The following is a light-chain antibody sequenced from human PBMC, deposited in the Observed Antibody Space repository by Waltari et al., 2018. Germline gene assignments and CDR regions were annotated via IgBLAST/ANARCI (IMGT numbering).Light chain of an antibody. V-gene: IGLV2-14*03. CDR1: KNDIGPLIF. CDR2: AVT. CDR3: SSYTVSNTFI. Sequence: AALPHPPPFSGSPDHPSPIPCPGPKNDIGPLIFFSWYQQHPGKAPKLMIYAVTKRPSGVSGRFSGSKSGNTASLTISGLQSEDEADYYCSSYTVSNTFIFGSVTRLTVL. J-gene: IGLJ6*01.